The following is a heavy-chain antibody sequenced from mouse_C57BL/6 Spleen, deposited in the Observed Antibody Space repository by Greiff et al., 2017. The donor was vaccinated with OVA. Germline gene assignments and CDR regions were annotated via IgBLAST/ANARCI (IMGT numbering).Heavy chain of an antibody. D-gene: IGHD1-1*01. J-gene: IGHJ2*01. CDR1: GYTFTSYW. Sequence: VQLQQPGAELVKPGASVKMSCKASGYTFTSYWITWVKQRPGQGLEWIGDIYPGSGSTNYNEKFKSKATLTVDTSSSTAYMQLSSLTSEDSAVYYCAREGSYYYGSSRYFDYWGQGTTLTVSS. CDR3: AREGSYYYGSSRYFDY. V-gene: IGHV1-55*01. CDR2: IYPGSGST.